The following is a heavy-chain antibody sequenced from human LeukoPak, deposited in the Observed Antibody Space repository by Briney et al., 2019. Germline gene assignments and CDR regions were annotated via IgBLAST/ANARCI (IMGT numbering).Heavy chain of an antibody. CDR2: ISGTGYNT. Sequence: GGSLRLSCAMSGFTFSSYGVSWVRQAPGKGLEWVSAISGTGYNTYYADSVKGRFTISRDNAKNSLYLQMNSLRAEDTAVYYCAELGITMIGGVWGKGTTVTISS. V-gene: IGHV3-23*01. D-gene: IGHD3-10*02. CDR3: AELGITMIGGV. J-gene: IGHJ6*04. CDR1: GFTFSSYG.